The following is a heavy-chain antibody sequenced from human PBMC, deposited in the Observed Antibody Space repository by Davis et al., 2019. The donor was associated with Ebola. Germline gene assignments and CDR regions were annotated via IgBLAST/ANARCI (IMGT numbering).Heavy chain of an antibody. CDR1: GFTFSSYA. D-gene: IGHD5-18*01. J-gene: IGHJ2*01. Sequence: GESLKISCAASGFTFSSYAMSWVRQAPGKGLEWVSSTSGSGDSTCYADSVKGRFTISRDNSKNTLYLQMNSLRAEDTAVYYCAKVLDTAMEYWYFDLWGRGTLVTVSS. V-gene: IGHV3-23*01. CDR3: AKVLDTAMEYWYFDL. CDR2: TSGSGDST.